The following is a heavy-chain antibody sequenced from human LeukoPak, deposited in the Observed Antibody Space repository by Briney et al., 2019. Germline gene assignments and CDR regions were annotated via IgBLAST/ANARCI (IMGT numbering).Heavy chain of an antibody. Sequence: SETLPLTCTVSGGSISSYYWSWIRQPPGKGLEWIGYIYYSGSTNYNPSLKSRVTISVDTSKNQFSLKLSSVTAADTAVYYCASWDYYGSGSSVDYWGQGTLVTVSS. CDR2: IYYSGST. V-gene: IGHV4-59*01. J-gene: IGHJ4*02. CDR3: ASWDYYGSGSSVDY. CDR1: GGSISSYY. D-gene: IGHD3-10*01.